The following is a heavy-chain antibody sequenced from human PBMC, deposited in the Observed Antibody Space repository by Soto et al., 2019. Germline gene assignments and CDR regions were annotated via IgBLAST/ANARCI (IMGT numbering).Heavy chain of an antibody. V-gene: IGHV3-73*01. CDR2: IRSKASSYAT. D-gene: IGHD4-17*01. CDR1: GFTFSGSA. CDR3: TSLTTVVTAFDI. Sequence: GGSLRLSCEASGFTFSGSAMHWVRQASGKGLEWVGRIRSKASSYATAYAASVKGRFTISRDDSKNTAYLQMNSLKTEDTAVYYCTSLTTVVTAFDIWGQGTMVTVSS. J-gene: IGHJ3*02.